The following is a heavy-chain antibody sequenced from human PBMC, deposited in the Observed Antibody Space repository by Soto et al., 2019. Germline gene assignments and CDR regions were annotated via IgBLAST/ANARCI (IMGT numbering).Heavy chain of an antibody. J-gene: IGHJ6*02. Sequence: SVKVSCKASGYTFTNYAIQWVRQAPVQSLEWMGWINAGNGNTKFSQKFQGRVTITRDTSASTAYMELSSLRSEDTATYYCARVTIGARTEYFYYYGLDVWGQGTTVTVSS. CDR2: INAGNGNT. CDR3: ARVTIGARTEYFYYYGLDV. CDR1: GYTFTNYA. D-gene: IGHD6-6*01. V-gene: IGHV1-3*01.